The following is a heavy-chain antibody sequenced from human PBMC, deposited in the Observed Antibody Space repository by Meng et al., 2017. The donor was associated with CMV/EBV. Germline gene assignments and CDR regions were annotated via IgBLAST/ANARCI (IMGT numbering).Heavy chain of an antibody. J-gene: IGHJ6*02. CDR2: ISSSGSTI. D-gene: IGHD3-3*01. V-gene: IGHV3-11*04. CDR1: GFTFSDYY. Sequence: GESLKISCAASGFTFSDYYMSWIRQAPGKGLEWVSYISSSGSTIYYADSVKGRFTISRDNAKNSLYPQMNSLRAEDTAVYYCARYPSQSDYYGMDVWGQGTTVTVSS. CDR3: ARYPSQSDYYGMDV.